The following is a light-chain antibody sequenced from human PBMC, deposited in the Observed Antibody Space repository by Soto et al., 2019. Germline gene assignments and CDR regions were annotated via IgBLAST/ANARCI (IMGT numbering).Light chain of an antibody. CDR3: QQYGSSGT. CDR1: QSVSNDY. V-gene: IGKV3-20*01. CDR2: GAS. J-gene: IGKJ1*01. Sequence: EIVFTQSPGPLSLSPVERATLSFRASQSVSNDYLAWYQQKPGEAPRLLFDGASNRATGLPDRFSGSGSGTDFPLTISRLEHEDFAVYYCQQYGSSGTFGQGTKVDIK.